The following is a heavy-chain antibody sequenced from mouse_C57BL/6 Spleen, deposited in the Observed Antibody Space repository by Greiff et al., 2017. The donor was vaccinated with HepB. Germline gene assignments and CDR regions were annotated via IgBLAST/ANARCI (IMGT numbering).Heavy chain of an antibody. CDR1: GYTFTDYE. CDR2: IDPETGGT. Sequence: QVQLQQSGAELVRPGASVTLSCKASGYTFTDYEIHWVKQTPVHGLEWIGAIDPETGGTAYNQKFKGKAILTADKSSSTAYMELRSLTSEDSAVYYCTRSLRFSHYYAMDYWGQGTSVTVSS. J-gene: IGHJ4*01. CDR3: TRSLRFSHYYAMDY. D-gene: IGHD1-1*01. V-gene: IGHV1-15*01.